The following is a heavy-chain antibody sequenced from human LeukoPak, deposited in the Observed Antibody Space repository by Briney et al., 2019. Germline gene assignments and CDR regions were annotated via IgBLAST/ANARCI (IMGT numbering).Heavy chain of an antibody. CDR2: IKEDGSEK. CDR1: GFTFFDYW. CDR3: AKTGDRDY. V-gene: IGHV3-7*01. J-gene: IGHJ4*02. Sequence: GGSLRLSCAASGFTFFDYWMNWVRQVPGKGPEWVANIKEDGSEKYYVDSVRGRFTISRDNAKNSLSLQMNSLRVEDAAIYYCAKTGDRDYWGRGTLVTVSS. D-gene: IGHD7-27*01.